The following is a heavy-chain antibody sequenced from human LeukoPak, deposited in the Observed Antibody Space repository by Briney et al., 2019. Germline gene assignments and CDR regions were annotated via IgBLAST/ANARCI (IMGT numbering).Heavy chain of an antibody. CDR2: IYYSGST. CDR3: ARRFSVGSFDY. CDR1: GGSISSSSYY. V-gene: IGHV4-39*01. D-gene: IGHD3-10*01. Sequence: SETLSLTCTVSGGSISSSSYYWGWIRQPPGKGLEWIGSIYYSGSTYYNPSLKSRVTISVDTSKNQFSLKLGSVTAADTAVYYCARRFSVGSFDYWGQGTLVTVSS. J-gene: IGHJ4*02.